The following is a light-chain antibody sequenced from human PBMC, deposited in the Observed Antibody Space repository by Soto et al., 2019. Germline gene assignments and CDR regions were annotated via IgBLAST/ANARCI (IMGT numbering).Light chain of an antibody. CDR3: QQART. J-gene: IGKJ1*01. V-gene: IGKV3-11*01. CDR2: DAS. CDR1: QSVSSY. Sequence: EIVLTKSPATLSLSPGERATLSCRASQSVSSYLAWYQQKPGQAPRLLIYDASNRATGIPARFSGSGSGTDFTLDISSLEPEDSAFYYCQQARTFGQGTKVEIK.